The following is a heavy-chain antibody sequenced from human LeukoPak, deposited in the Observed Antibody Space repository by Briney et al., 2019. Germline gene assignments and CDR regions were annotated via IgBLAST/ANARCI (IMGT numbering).Heavy chain of an antibody. CDR1: GYTFSSYG. D-gene: IGHD3-10*01. J-gene: IGHJ4*01. CDR3: ARDLGTYGSTRGSYFDY. CDR2: IWFDGSNK. V-gene: IGHV3-33*01. Sequence: GGSLRLSCAASGYTFSSYGIHWVRQAPGKGLEWVALIWFDGSNKYYADSVKGRFTISKDNSKNTVYFQMNSLRAEDTAVYPCARDLGTYGSTRGSYFDYWGHGTLVTVSS.